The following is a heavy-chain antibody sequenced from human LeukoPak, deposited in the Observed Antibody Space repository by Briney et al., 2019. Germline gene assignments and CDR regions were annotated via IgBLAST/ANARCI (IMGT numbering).Heavy chain of an antibody. V-gene: IGHV4-34*01. CDR2: INHSGST. J-gene: IGHJ2*01. CDR3: ARVSAIAAAGRTDDYWYFDL. CDR1: GGSFSGYY. Sequence: SETLSLTCAVYGGSFSGYYWRWIRQPPGKGREWVGEINHSGSTNYNPSLKSRVTISVDTSKNQFSLKLSSVTAADTAVYYCARVSAIAAAGRTDDYWYFDLWGRGTLVTVSS. D-gene: IGHD6-13*01.